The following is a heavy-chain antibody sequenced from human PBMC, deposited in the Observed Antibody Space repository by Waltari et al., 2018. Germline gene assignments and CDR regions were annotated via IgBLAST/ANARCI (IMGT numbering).Heavy chain of an antibody. CDR3: ARDLYDTGSGDYPGRDF. D-gene: IGHD1-26*01. J-gene: IGHJ4*02. CDR1: GFTFRNFW. Sequence: EVQLVESGGVLVHPGGSLRLSCAASGFTFRNFWMHWVRQAPGKGLVWVSRIDSGGSDTSYAGSVKGRFTISRDNTKNTLYLQMNSLRGEDTGVYYCARDLYDTGSGDYPGRDFRGQGTLVTVAS. V-gene: IGHV3-74*01. CDR2: IDSGGSDT.